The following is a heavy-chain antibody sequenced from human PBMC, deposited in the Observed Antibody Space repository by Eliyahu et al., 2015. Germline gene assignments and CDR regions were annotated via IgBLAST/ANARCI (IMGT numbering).Heavy chain of an antibody. CDR3: ARVWNWNARYGMDV. J-gene: IGHJ6*02. CDR2: IIPIXXTA. CDR1: XXTFSSYA. D-gene: IGHD1-1*01. Sequence: QVQLVQSGAEVKKPGSSVXVSCKASXXTFSSYAXXWVRQAPGQGLEWXGGIIPIXXTANYAQKFQGRVTITADESTSTAYMELSSLRSEDTAVYYCARVWNWNARYGMDVWGQGTTVTVSS. V-gene: IGHV1-69*01.